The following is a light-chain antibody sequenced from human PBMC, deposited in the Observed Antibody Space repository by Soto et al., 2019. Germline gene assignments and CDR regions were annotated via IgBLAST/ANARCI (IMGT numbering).Light chain of an antibody. CDR2: GAS. CDR3: QQYYDWPPT. Sequence: EIVMTQSPATLSVSPGERATLSCRASQSISSSLAWYQQKPGQAPRLLIHGASTRATSNPGRFSGSGSGAEFTLTISSLQSEDFELYYCQQYYDWPPTFGQGTKVDIK. CDR1: QSISSS. V-gene: IGKV3-15*01. J-gene: IGKJ1*01.